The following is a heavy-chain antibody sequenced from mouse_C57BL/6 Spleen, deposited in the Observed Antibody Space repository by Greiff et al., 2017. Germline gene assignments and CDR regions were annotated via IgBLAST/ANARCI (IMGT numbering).Heavy chain of an antibody. CDR1: GYTFTSYW. CDR3: ASPPTGDFDY. CDR2: IYPGSGST. Sequence: QVQLKQPGAELVKPGASVKMSCKASGYTFTSYWITWVKQRPGQGLEWIGDIYPGSGSTNYNEKFKSKATLTVDTSSITAYMQLSSLTSEDSAVYYCASPPTGDFDYWGQGTTLTVSS. D-gene: IGHD2-10*01. V-gene: IGHV1-55*01. J-gene: IGHJ2*01.